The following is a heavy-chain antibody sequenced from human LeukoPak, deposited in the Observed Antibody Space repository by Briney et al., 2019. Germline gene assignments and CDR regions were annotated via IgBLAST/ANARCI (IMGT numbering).Heavy chain of an antibody. Sequence: GASVKVSCKASSYIFTTYGISWVRQAPGQGLEWMGWINTYNGNTNYAQKLQGRVTMTTDTSTSTAHMDLRSLRSDDTAVYYCARQAGGYSSGWYQFHFDYWGQGTLVTVSS. CDR2: INTYNGNT. V-gene: IGHV1-18*04. J-gene: IGHJ4*02. CDR3: ARQAGGYSSGWYQFHFDY. CDR1: SYIFTTYG. D-gene: IGHD6-19*01.